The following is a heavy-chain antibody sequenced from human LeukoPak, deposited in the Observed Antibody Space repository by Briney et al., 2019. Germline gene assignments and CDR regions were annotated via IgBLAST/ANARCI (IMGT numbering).Heavy chain of an antibody. CDR2: IRYDGSNK. Sequence: GGSLRLSCVASGFTFSSYGIHWVRQAPGKGLEWVAFIRYDGSNKCYADSVKGRFTISRDNSKNTLYLQMNSLRAEDTAVYYCAKVSDYGDYVEYYFDYWGQGTLVTVSS. CDR3: AKVSDYGDYVEYYFDY. D-gene: IGHD4-17*01. V-gene: IGHV3-30*02. J-gene: IGHJ4*02. CDR1: GFTFSSYG.